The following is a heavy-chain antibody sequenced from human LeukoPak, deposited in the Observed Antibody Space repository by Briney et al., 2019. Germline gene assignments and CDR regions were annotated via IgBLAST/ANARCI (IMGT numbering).Heavy chain of an antibody. CDR2: IIPIFGTA. J-gene: IGHJ6*02. CDR3: ASPYCSGGSCDAFYYGMDV. Sequence: ASVKVSCKSCGGTFSSYAISWVRQAPGHGLEWMGGIIPIFGTANYAQKFQGRVTITADESTSTAYMELSSLRSEDTAVYYCASPYCSGGSCDAFYYGMDVWGQGTTVTVSS. CDR1: GGTFSSYA. D-gene: IGHD2-15*01. V-gene: IGHV1-69*13.